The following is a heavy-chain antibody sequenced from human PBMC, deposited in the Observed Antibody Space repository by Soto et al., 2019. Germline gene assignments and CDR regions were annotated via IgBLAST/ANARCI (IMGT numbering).Heavy chain of an antibody. J-gene: IGHJ4*02. Sequence: QVQLVQSGAEVKKPGASVKVSCKASGYTFTSYDINWGRQATGQGLEWMGWMNPNSGNTGYAQKFQGRVTMTRNTSKSPAYMEPSSLRSEDTAVYYRAREAAALGKDYWGQGTLVTVSS. CDR1: GYTFTSYD. CDR2: MNPNSGNT. D-gene: IGHD7-27*01. CDR3: AREAAALGKDY. V-gene: IGHV1-8*01.